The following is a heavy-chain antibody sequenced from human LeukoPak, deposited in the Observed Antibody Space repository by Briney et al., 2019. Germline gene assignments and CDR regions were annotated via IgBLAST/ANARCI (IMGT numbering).Heavy chain of an antibody. CDR1: GGSISSSNW. Sequence: SGTLSLTCAVSGGSISSSNWWSWVRQPPGKGLEWIGYIYYSGSTNYNPSLKSRVTISVDTSKNQFSLKLSSVTAADTAVYYCARDQPLYYYDSSGYYYEWNAFDIWGQGTMVTVSS. V-gene: IGHV4-4*02. J-gene: IGHJ3*02. CDR2: IYYSGST. CDR3: ARDQPLYYYDSSGYYYEWNAFDI. D-gene: IGHD3-22*01.